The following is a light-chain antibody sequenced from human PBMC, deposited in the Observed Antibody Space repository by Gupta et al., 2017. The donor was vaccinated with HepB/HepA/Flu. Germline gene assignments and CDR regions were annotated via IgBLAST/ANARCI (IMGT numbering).Light chain of an antibody. Sequence: QSMLTQPPSASGTPGQWVTIPCSGSSSNIGTNSVNWYQQVPGTAPKLLICGNHLRPSGVPDRFSGSKSGTSASMAISGLQAEDEADYYCAAWDDSLNVVFGGGTKLTVL. CDR1: SSNIGTNS. J-gene: IGLJ2*01. V-gene: IGLV1-44*01. CDR3: AAWDDSLNVV. CDR2: GNH.